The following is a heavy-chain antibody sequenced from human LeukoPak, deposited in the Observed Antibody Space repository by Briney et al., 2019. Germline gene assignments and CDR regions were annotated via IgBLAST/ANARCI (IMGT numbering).Heavy chain of an antibody. CDR2: IKSKTDGGTT. CDR1: GFTFTNAW. D-gene: IGHD2-15*01. J-gene: IGHJ4*02. Sequence: GGSLRLPCEASGFTFTNAWMSWVRQAPGKGLEWVGRIKSKTDGGTTDYAAPVKGRFTISRDDSENTLCLQMTSLKTEDTAVYYCTTVFVVGSDGYWGQGTLVTVSS. CDR3: TTVFVVGSDGY. V-gene: IGHV3-15*01.